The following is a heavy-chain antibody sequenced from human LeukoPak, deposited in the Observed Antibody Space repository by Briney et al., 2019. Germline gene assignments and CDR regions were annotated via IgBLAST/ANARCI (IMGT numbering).Heavy chain of an antibody. Sequence: PSETLSLTCAVYGGSFSGYYWSWIRQPPGKGLEWIGEINHSGSTNYNPSLKSRVTISVDTSKNQFSLKLSSVTAADTAVYYCARGRSGTKDCWGQGTLVTVSS. CDR2: INHSGST. J-gene: IGHJ4*02. CDR3: ARGRSGTKDC. CDR1: GGSFSGYY. V-gene: IGHV4-34*01. D-gene: IGHD1-14*01.